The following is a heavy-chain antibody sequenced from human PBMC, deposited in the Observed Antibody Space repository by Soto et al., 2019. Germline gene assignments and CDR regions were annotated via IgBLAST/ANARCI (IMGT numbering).Heavy chain of an antibody. CDR2: TYHSGST. J-gene: IGHJ4*02. Sequence: QLQLQESGSGLVKPSQTLSLTCAVSGGSITSGGYSWSWIRQPQGKGLEWMGYTYHSGSTYYTPSLKSRVTIAVDRSKNQFSLKLSSVTAADTAVYYCAAGGGLPRYYWGQGTLVTVSS. V-gene: IGHV4-30-2*01. D-gene: IGHD5-12*01. CDR1: GGSITSGGYS. CDR3: AAGGGLPRYY.